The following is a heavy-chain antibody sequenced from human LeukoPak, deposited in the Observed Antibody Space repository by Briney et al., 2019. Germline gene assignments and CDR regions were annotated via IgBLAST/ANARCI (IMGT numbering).Heavy chain of an antibody. V-gene: IGHV5-51*01. CDR2: IYPRDSDT. J-gene: IGHJ4*02. D-gene: IGHD4-23*01. CDR1: GYIFTNYW. Sequence: GESLKISCKASGYIFTNYWIGWVRQMPGKGLEWMGIIYPRDSDTRYNPSFQGQVAISADKSISTAYLQWTSLKASDTAMFYCARRGPYGGSGSLDYWGQGTLVTVSS. CDR3: ARRGPYGGSGSLDY.